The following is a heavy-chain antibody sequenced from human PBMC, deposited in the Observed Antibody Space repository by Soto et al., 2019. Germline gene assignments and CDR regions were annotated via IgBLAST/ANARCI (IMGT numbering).Heavy chain of an antibody. V-gene: IGHV3-23*01. Sequence: GGSLRLSCAAPVFSFGSYAMSWVRQAPGKGLEWVSAISGSGGSTYYADSVKGRFTISRDNSKNTLYLQMNSLRAEDTAVYYCAKDLGYCSGGSCYCYFDYWGQGTLVTVSS. CDR1: VFSFGSYA. CDR2: ISGSGGST. D-gene: IGHD2-15*01. CDR3: AKDLGYCSGGSCYCYFDY. J-gene: IGHJ4*02.